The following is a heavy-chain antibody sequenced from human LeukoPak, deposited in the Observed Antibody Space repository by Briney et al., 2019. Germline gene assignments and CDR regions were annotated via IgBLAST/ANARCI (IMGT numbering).Heavy chain of an antibody. V-gene: IGHV1-69*13. Sequence: SVKVSCKASGGTFSSYAISWVRQAPGQGLEWMGGIIPIFGTANYAQKFQGRVTITADESTSTAYMELSSLRSEDTAVYYCTLPGGYYGSSGYYYVAGFDYWGQGTLVTVSS. J-gene: IGHJ4*02. CDR3: TLPGGYYGSSGYYYVAGFDY. CDR2: IIPIFGTA. CDR1: GGTFSSYA. D-gene: IGHD3-22*01.